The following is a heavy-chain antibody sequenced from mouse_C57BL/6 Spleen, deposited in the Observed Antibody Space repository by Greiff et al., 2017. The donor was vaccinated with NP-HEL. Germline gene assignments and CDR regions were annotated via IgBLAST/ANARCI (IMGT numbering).Heavy chain of an antibody. CDR3: TRSITITPVVGRYFDV. J-gene: IGHJ1*03. CDR2: IDPETGGT. V-gene: IGHV1-15*01. Sequence: QVQLQQSGAELVRPGASVTLSCKASGYTFTDYEMHWVKQTPVHGLEWIGAIDPETGGTAYNQKFTGKAILTADKSSCTSYMELGSLTSEVSSVYYCTRSITITPVVGRYFDVWGTGTTVTVSS. D-gene: IGHD1-1*01. CDR1: GYTFTDYE.